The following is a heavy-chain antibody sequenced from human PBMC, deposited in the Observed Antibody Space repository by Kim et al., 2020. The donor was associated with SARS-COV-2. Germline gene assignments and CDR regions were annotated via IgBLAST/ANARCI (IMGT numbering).Heavy chain of an antibody. V-gene: IGHV3-9*01. CDR2: ISWNSGSI. J-gene: IGHJ6*02. CDR1: GFTFDDYA. Sequence: GGSLRLSCAASGFTFDDYAMHWVRQAPGKGLEWVSGISWNSGSIGYADSVKGRFTISRDNAKNSLYLQMNSLRAEDTALYYCFAGGGIAPYYYYGMDVWGQGTTGTVSS. D-gene: IGHD6-13*01. CDR3: FAGGGIAPYYYYGMDV.